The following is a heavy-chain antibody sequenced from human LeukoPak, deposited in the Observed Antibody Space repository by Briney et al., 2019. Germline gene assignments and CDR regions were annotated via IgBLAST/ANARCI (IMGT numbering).Heavy chain of an antibody. CDR1: GFTFTDSY. V-gene: IGHV3-20*04. Sequence: GGSLRLSCAASGFTFTDSYMSWVRQAPGKGLEWVSGINWNGGSTGYADSVKGRFTISRDNAKNSLYLQMNSLRAEDTALYYCARVKAARQLGPFDYWGQGTLVTVSS. CDR2: INWNGGST. J-gene: IGHJ4*02. CDR3: ARVKAARQLGPFDY. D-gene: IGHD6-13*01.